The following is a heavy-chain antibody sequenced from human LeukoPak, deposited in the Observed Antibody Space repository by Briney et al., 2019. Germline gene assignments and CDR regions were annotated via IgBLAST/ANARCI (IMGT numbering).Heavy chain of an antibody. D-gene: IGHD1-26*01. J-gene: IGHJ1*01. CDR2: ITLHSGDT. V-gene: IGHV1-2*02. CDR1: GHTLTVRY. Sequence: ASVKVSCKASGHTLTVRYIHWVRQGPGQGLEWLGWITLHSGDTHYAQKYQGRLTMSSDTSISTGYMELSRLQFDDTAVYYCAREGQVGLDNWGQGTLVTVSS. CDR3: AREGQVGLDN.